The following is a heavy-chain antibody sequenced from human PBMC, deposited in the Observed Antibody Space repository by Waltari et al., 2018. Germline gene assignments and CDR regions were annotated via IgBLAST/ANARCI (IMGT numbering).Heavy chain of an antibody. CDR3: ARGVRRGYDFWSGYRTPDAFDI. V-gene: IGHV3-48*04. D-gene: IGHD3-3*01. J-gene: IGHJ3*02. Sequence: EVQLVESGGGLVQPGGSLRLSCAASGFTLSSYSMNWVRQAPGKGLRWVSYISSSSRTIYYAASVKGRFNSSRDNAKNSLYLQMNSLRAEDTAVYYCARGVRRGYDFWSGYRTPDAFDIWGQGTMVTVSS. CDR2: ISSSSRTI. CDR1: GFTLSSYS.